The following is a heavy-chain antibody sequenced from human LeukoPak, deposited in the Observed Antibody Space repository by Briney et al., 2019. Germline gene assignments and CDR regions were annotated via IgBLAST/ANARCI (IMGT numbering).Heavy chain of an antibody. Sequence: GGSLRLSCAASGFTFDDYAMQWVRQAPGKGLEWVSAISGSGGNTYYADSVKGRFTISRDNSKNTLYLQMNSLRAEDTAIYYCAKAQYQLLYSYYGVDVWGQGTTVTVSS. D-gene: IGHD2-2*01. CDR2: ISGSGGNT. J-gene: IGHJ6*02. CDR1: GFTFDDYA. CDR3: AKAQYQLLYSYYGVDV. V-gene: IGHV3-23*01.